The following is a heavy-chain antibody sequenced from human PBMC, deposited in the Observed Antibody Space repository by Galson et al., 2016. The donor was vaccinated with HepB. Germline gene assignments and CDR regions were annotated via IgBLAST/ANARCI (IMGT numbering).Heavy chain of an antibody. CDR2: ISGYNGNT. Sequence: SVKVSCKASGYMFTYYGLNWVRQAPGQGLEWMGWISGYNGNTKYAPKFQDRVTMTIDSYTNTSDLEVRRLRSDDTAIYYCARGGPDDYGDKPDFFDSWGQGTLITVSS. J-gene: IGHJ5*01. D-gene: IGHD4-17*01. CDR1: GYMFTYYG. CDR3: ARGGPDDYGDKPDFFDS. V-gene: IGHV1-18*01.